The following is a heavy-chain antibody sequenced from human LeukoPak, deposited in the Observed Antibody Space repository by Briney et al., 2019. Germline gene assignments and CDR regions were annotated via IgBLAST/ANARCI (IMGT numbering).Heavy chain of an antibody. CDR3: AKGYSGYDSVGFDY. CDR1: GFTFSSYG. J-gene: IGHJ4*02. Sequence: GGSLRLSCAASGFTFSSYGMHWVRQAPGKGLEWVAFIRYDRSNKYYADSVKGRFTISRDNSKNPLYLQMNSLRAEDTAVYYCAKGYSGYDSVGFDYWGQGTLVTVSS. V-gene: IGHV3-30*02. CDR2: IRYDRSNK. D-gene: IGHD5-12*01.